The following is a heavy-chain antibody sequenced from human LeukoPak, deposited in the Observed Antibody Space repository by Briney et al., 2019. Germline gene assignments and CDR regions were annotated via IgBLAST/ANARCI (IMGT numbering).Heavy chain of an antibody. CDR2: INHSGST. D-gene: IGHD6-6*01. CDR3: ARSEYSSSSGWFDP. J-gene: IGHJ5*02. CDR1: GGSFSGYY. V-gene: IGHV4-34*01. Sequence: PSETLSLTCAVYGGSFSGYYWSWIRQPPGKGLEWIGEINHSGSTNYNPSLKSRVTISVDTSKNQFSLKLSSVTAADTAVYYCARSEYSSSSGWFDPWGQGTLVTVSS.